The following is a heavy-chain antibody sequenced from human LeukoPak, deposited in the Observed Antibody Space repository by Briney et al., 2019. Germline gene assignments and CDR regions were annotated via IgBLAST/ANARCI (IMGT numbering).Heavy chain of an antibody. CDR1: GYTFTSYY. V-gene: IGHV1-2*04. Sequence: ASVKVSCKASGYTFTSYYMHWVRQAPGQGLEWMGWINPNSGGTNYAQKFQGWVTMTRDTSISTAYMELSRLRSDDTAVYYCARGSGMVRGPRDAFDIWGQGTMVTVSS. D-gene: IGHD3-10*01. CDR3: ARGSGMVRGPRDAFDI. CDR2: INPNSGGT. J-gene: IGHJ3*02.